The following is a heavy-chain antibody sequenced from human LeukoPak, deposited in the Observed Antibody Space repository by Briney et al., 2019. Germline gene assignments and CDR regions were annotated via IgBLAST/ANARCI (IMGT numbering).Heavy chain of an antibody. Sequence: GSLRLSCAASGFTFSSYSITWVRQAPGQGLEWVSSISSSSSYIYYADSVKGRFIISRDNAKNSLYLQMNSLRAEDTAVYYCARDLWGVYYFDYWGQGTLVTVSS. V-gene: IGHV3-21*01. D-gene: IGHD2-21*01. CDR1: GFTFSSYS. J-gene: IGHJ4*02. CDR3: ARDLWGVYYFDY. CDR2: ISSSSSYI.